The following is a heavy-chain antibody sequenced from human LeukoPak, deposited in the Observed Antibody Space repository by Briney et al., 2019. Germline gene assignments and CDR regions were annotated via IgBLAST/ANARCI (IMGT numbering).Heavy chain of an antibody. CDR1: GFTFSSYG. D-gene: IGHD2-2*01. V-gene: IGHV3-30*18. CDR2: ISYDGSNK. CDR3: AKELNRYQLLFLDAFDI. J-gene: IGHJ3*02. Sequence: GGSLRLSCEASGFTFSSYGMHWVRQAPGKGLEWVAVISYDGSNKYYADSVKGRFTISRDNSKNTLYLQMNSLRAEDTAVYYCAKELNRYQLLFLDAFDIWGQGTMVTVSS.